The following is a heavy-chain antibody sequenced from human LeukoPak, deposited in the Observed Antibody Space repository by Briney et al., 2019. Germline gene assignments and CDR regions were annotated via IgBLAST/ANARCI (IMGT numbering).Heavy chain of an antibody. V-gene: IGHV4-59*08. CDR1: GGSISSYY. Sequence: SETRSLTCTVSGGSISSYYWSWIRQTPGKGLEWIGDIYYSGSTNYNPSLKSRVTMSVDTSKNQFSLKLSSVTAADTAVYYCARGTGIAAAGRRNFDYWGQGTLLTVSS. CDR3: ARGTGIAAAGRRNFDY. D-gene: IGHD6-13*01. CDR2: IYYSGST. J-gene: IGHJ4*02.